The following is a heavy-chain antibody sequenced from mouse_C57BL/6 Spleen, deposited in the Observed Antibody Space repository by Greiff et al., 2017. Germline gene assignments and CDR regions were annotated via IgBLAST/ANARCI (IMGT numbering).Heavy chain of an antibody. CDR1: GFSVTSYG. V-gene: IGHV2-2*01. CDR2: IWSGGST. CDR3: ARNGATMITDWYFDV. D-gene: IGHD2-4*01. J-gene: IGHJ1*03. Sequence: VKLVESGPGLVQPSQSLSITCTVSGFSVTSYGVHWVRQSPGKGLEWLGVIWSGGSTDYNAAFISRLSISKDNSKSQVFFKMNSLQADDTAIYYCARNGATMITDWYFDVWGTGTTVTVSS.